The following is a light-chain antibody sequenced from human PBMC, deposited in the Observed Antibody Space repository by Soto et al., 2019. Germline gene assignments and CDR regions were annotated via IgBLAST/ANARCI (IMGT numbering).Light chain of an antibody. J-gene: IGKJ2*01. CDR1: QTIHSF. CDR2: DAS. CDR3: QQRLFWPLFT. V-gene: IGKV3-11*01. Sequence: EIVLTQSPATVSLSPGESATLSCRASQTIHSFLAWYQQRPGQAPRLLIYDASFRSTAIPARFNVSGSWTDFTLAITRLEPEDFAVYYCQQRLFWPLFTFGQGTRLEIK.